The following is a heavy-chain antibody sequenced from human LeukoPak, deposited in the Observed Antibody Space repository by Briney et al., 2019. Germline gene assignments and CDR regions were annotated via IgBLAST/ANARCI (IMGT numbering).Heavy chain of an antibody. V-gene: IGHV3-74*01. CDR3: ERSYRSGRFYL. CDR2: INSAGSTT. CDR1: GFTFSSYW. J-gene: IGHJ5*02. Sequence: GGSLRLSCAASGFTFSSYWMHWVRQAPGKGLVWVSLINSAGSTTTYADSVKGRFTISRDNAKNTLYLQMNSLRAEDTAVYYCERSYRSGRFYLWGQGTLVSVSS. D-gene: IGHD3-10*01.